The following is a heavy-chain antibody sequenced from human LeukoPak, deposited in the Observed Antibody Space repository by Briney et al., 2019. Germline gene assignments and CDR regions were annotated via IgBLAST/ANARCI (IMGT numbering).Heavy chain of an antibody. V-gene: IGHV3-11*01. Sequence: GGSLRLSCAVSGFNVNDYYISWIRQAPGKGLKWVSDIGSSDAIIAYGDSVRGRFTISRDFASNSLYLQMTSLRVEDTAVYYCAREIVAGAFDSWGQGTLVTVSS. CDR2: IGSSDAII. CDR1: GFNVNDYY. CDR3: AREIVAGAFDS. D-gene: IGHD6-19*01. J-gene: IGHJ4*02.